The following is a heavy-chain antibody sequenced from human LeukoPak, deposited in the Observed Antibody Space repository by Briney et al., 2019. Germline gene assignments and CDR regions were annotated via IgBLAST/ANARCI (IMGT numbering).Heavy chain of an antibody. V-gene: IGHV3-23*01. CDR2: ISGSGGST. CDR3: AKGQIGYCSGGSCYSAPGILDY. CDR1: GFTFSNYA. D-gene: IGHD2-15*01. Sequence: GGSLRLSCAASGFTFSNYAMNWVRQAPGKGLEWVSAISGSGGSTYYADSVKGRFTISRDNSKNTLYLQMNSLRAEDTAVYYCAKGQIGYCSGGSCYSAPGILDYWGQGTLVTVSS. J-gene: IGHJ4*02.